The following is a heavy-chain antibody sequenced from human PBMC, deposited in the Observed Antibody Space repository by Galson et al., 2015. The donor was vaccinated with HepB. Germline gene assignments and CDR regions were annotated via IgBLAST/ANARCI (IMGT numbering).Heavy chain of an antibody. CDR3: ARGGTIVVTAAPVGYGLDV. Sequence: SVKVSCKASGYTFTGYYMHWVRQAPGQGLEWMGWINPNSGDTNYAQKFQGWVTMTRDTSIRTASMELSRLKSDDTAVYYCARGGTIVVTAAPVGYGLDVWGQGTTVTVSS. J-gene: IGHJ6*02. V-gene: IGHV1-2*04. D-gene: IGHD2-2*01. CDR2: INPNSGDT. CDR1: GYTFTGYY.